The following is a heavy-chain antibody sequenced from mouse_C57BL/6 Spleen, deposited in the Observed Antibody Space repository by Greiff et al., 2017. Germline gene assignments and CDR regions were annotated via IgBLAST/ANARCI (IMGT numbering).Heavy chain of an antibody. CDR3: ARKFITTVVGYFGC. V-gene: IGHV1-80*01. D-gene: IGHD1-1*01. CDR1: GYAFCSYW. Sequence: VQLQESGAELVKPGASVKISCKASGYAFCSYWMNWVKQRPGKGLEWIGQIYPGDGDTNYNGKFKGKATLTADKSSSTAYMQLSSLTSEASAVYFCARKFITTVVGYFGCWGQGTTLTVSS. CDR2: IYPGDGDT. J-gene: IGHJ2*01.